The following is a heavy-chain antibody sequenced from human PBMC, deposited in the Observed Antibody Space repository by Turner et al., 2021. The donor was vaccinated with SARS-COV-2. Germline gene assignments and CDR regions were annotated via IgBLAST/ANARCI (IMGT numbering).Heavy chain of an antibody. CDR3: AKDALPAAGKLNSYFDY. V-gene: IGHV3-30*18. CDR2: ITYDGSEK. D-gene: IGHD6-13*01. Sequence: QVQLVQSGGGVVQPGRSLRLPCAASGFTFSSYGIHWVRQAPGKGLEWAAVITYDGSEKYYADSLKGRFTISRDNSKNTLYLQMSSLRPDDTAVYYCAKDALPAAGKLNSYFDYWGQGTLVTVSS. CDR1: GFTFSSYG. J-gene: IGHJ4*02.